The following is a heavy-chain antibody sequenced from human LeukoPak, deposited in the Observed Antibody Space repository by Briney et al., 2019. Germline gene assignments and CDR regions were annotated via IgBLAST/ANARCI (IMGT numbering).Heavy chain of an antibody. CDR3: ARAGYYGSGSKLAGAAFDI. Sequence: SETLSLTCTVSGGSISSYYWSWIRQPPGKGLEWIGYIYYSGSTNYNPSLKSRVTISVDTSKNQFSLKLSFVTAAGTAVYYCARAGYYGSGSKLAGAAFDIWGQGTMVTVSS. V-gene: IGHV4-59*01. D-gene: IGHD3-10*01. CDR2: IYYSGST. CDR1: GGSISSYY. J-gene: IGHJ3*02.